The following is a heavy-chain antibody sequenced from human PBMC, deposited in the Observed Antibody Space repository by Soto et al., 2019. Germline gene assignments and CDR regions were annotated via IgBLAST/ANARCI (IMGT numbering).Heavy chain of an antibody. D-gene: IGHD3-9*01. CDR2: INPNSGGT. V-gene: IGHV1-2*02. J-gene: IGHJ5*02. Sequence: GASVKVSCKASGYTFTGYYMHWVRQAPGQGLEWMGWINPNSGGTNYAQKFQGRVTMTRDTSISTAYMELSRLRSGDTAVYYCARDSSHLYDILTGHPGGWFDPWGQGTLVTVSS. CDR3: ARDSSHLYDILTGHPGGWFDP. CDR1: GYTFTGYY.